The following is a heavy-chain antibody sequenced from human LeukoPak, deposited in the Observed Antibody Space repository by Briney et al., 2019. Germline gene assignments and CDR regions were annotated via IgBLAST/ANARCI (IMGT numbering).Heavy chain of an antibody. CDR1: GFTFSSHW. Sequence: GGSLRLSCAASGFTFSSHWMHWVRQAPGKGLVWVSRINSDGSSISYADSVKGRFTISRDNAKNTLYLQMNSLRAEDTAVYFCAKQSAGSAAWYSLHYDFWGQGTLVTVSS. D-gene: IGHD6-13*01. CDR2: INSDGSSI. J-gene: IGHJ4*02. V-gene: IGHV3-74*01. CDR3: AKQSAGSAAWYSLHYDF.